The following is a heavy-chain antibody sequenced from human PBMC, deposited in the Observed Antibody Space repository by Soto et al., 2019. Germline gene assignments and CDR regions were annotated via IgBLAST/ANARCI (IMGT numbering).Heavy chain of an antibody. Sequence: ASVKVSCKASGYTFNKYGFNWVRQAPAQGLELMGRISAFNDYTNLAQKFQGRITLTTDASTNTAYMELQILRSDDTAMYYCARGRGVVIPAGTPDAFDVWGQGTMVTV. CDR2: ISAFNDYT. D-gene: IGHD6-13*01. V-gene: IGHV1-18*01. CDR3: ARGRGVVIPAGTPDAFDV. CDR1: GYTFNKYG. J-gene: IGHJ3*01.